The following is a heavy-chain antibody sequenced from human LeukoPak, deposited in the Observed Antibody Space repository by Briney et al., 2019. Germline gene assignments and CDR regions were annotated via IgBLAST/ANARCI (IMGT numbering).Heavy chain of an antibody. Sequence: SETLSLTCTVSGGSISSGGYYWSWIRQHPGKGLEWIGYIYYSGSTYYNPSLKSRVTISVDTSKNQFSLKLSSVTAADTALYYCATAYEMATRIDYWGQGTLVTVSS. V-gene: IGHV4-31*03. D-gene: IGHD5-24*01. CDR3: ATAYEMATRIDY. CDR2: IYYSGST. CDR1: GGSISSGGYY. J-gene: IGHJ4*02.